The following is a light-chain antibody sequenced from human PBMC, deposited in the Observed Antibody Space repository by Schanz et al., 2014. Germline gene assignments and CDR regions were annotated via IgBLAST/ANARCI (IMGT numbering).Light chain of an antibody. Sequence: QSVLTQPPSVSGAPGQRVTISCTGSSSNIGAGYDVHWYQQLPGTAPKLLIYANTNRPSGVPDRFSGSKSGTSASLAISGLQSEDEAHYYCAAWDDSLNAVFGGGTKLTVL. J-gene: IGLJ2*01. V-gene: IGLV1-40*01. CDR3: AAWDDSLNAV. CDR2: ANT. CDR1: SSNIGAGYD.